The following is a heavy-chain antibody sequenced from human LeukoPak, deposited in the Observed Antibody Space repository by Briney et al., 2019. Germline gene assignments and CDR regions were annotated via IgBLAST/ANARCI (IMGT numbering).Heavy chain of an antibody. Sequence: GGSLRLSCAASGFTFSSHGIDWVRQAPGKGLEWVGVIWYDGRKSDHAESVKGRFTISRDNSKNTVDLQMNSLRVEDTAVYYCARVSGYTSDFWGQGTLVTVSS. J-gene: IGHJ4*02. V-gene: IGHV3-33*01. CDR1: GFTFSSHG. CDR3: ARVSGYTSDF. D-gene: IGHD5-18*01. CDR2: IWYDGRKS.